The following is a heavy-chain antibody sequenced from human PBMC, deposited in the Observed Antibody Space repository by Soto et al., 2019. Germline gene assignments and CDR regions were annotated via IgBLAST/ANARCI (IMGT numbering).Heavy chain of an antibody. CDR2: IYYSGST. J-gene: IGHJ3*02. V-gene: IGHV4-59*08. CDR3: ARQGWFGEFAAFDI. Sequence: ETLSLTCTVSGGSISSYYWSWIRQPPGKGLEWIGYIYYSGSTNYNPSLKSRVTISVDTSKNQFSLKLSSVTAADTAVYYCARQGWFGEFAAFDIWGQGTMVTVSS. CDR1: GGSISSYY. D-gene: IGHD3-10*01.